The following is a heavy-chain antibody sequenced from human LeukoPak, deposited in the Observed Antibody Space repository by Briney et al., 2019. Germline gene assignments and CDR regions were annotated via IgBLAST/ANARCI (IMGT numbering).Heavy chain of an antibody. J-gene: IGHJ1*01. V-gene: IGHV4-59*01. CDR2: VHYSGST. CDR1: GDSISSYY. CDR3: ARDRGYFQH. Sequence: PSETLSLTCTVSGDSISSYYWSWIRQPPGKGLEWIGYVHYSGSTHYNPPLRSRVTISLDTSKSQFSLRLSSVTAADTAIYYCARDRGYFQHWGQGTLVTVSS. D-gene: IGHD3-10*01.